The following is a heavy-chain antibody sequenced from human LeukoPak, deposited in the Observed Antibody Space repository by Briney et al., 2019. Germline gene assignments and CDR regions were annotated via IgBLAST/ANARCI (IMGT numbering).Heavy chain of an antibody. J-gene: IGHJ4*02. CDR3: EKDIPRSGWAFDY. CDR1: GCTFSNYA. D-gene: IGHD6-25*01. Sequence: PGGSLRLSCAASGCTFSNYAMSWVRQAPGKGREWLAHISDGGGSTDYADSVKGRFAISRDNSKNTQYLKMNSIRVEDTAVYYCEKDIPRSGWAFDYWGQGTLVTVSS. CDR2: ISDGGGST. V-gene: IGHV3-23*01.